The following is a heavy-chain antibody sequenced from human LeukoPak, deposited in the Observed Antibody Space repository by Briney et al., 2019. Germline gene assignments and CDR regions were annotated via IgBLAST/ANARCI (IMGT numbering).Heavy chain of an antibody. J-gene: IGHJ6*03. Sequence: ASVKVSCKASGGTFSSYIISWVRQAPGRGLEWMGRLIPVFHTPKYAQKFQGRVTITTDASTNTAYMELSSLRSEDTAVYYCARVGIGTYIDNFYMDVWGKGTTVIVSS. CDR3: ARVGIGTYIDNFYMDV. CDR2: LIPVFHTP. V-gene: IGHV1-69*05. CDR1: GGTFSSYI. D-gene: IGHD1-1*01.